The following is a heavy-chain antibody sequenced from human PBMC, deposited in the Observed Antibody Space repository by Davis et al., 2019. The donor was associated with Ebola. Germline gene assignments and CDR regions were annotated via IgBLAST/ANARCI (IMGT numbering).Heavy chain of an antibody. V-gene: IGHV3-23*01. D-gene: IGHD6-13*01. CDR1: GFTFSSYA. Sequence: GGSLRLSCAGSGFTFSSYAMSWVRQAPEKGLEWVSAISGSGGSTYYADSVKGRFTISRDNSKDTLYLQMNSLRAEDTAVYYCAKDMRSSWYRYFQHWGQGTLVTVSS. CDR2: ISGSGGST. J-gene: IGHJ1*01. CDR3: AKDMRSSWYRYFQH.